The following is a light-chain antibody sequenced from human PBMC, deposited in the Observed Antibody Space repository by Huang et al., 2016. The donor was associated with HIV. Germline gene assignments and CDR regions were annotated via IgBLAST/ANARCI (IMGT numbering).Light chain of an antibody. CDR2: LGS. Sequence: DLVMTQSPLSLPVIPGEPASISCRSRQSLLHSNAYNYLDWYLQKPGQSPQLLIYLGSSRASVLSDRFSGSGSGTEFTLKISRVEAEDVGLYYCMQALQTPRTFGQGTKLEIK. V-gene: IGKV2-28*01. CDR3: MQALQTPRT. CDR1: QSLLHSNAYNY. J-gene: IGKJ2*01.